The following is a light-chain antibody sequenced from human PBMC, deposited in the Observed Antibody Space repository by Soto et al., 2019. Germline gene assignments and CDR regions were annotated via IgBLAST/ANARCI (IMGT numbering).Light chain of an antibody. V-gene: IGKV3-20*01. CDR1: HTVSITY. CDR3: QQYGSSPLIS. J-gene: IGKJ5*01. Sequence: VLTQSPGTLSLSPGESATLSCRASHTVSITYLTWYQQKPGQAPRLLIFGASNRATGIPDRFSGSGSGRDFTPTISGLEPEDFAVYYCQQYGSSPLISFGQGTRLEIK. CDR2: GAS.